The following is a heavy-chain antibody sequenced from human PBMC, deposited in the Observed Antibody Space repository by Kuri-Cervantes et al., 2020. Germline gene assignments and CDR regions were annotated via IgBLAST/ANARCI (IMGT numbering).Heavy chain of an antibody. D-gene: IGHD4-17*01. CDR1: GFTFSNYG. J-gene: IGHJ6*02. CDR2: IWYDGSNK. Sequence: GGSLRLSCAASGFTFSNYGMHWVRQAPGKGLEWVAVIWYDGSNKYYVDSVKGRFTISRDNSKNTLYLQMNSLRAEDTAVYYCARETNIYGDYGNYYGMDVWGQGTTVTVSS. CDR3: ARETNIYGDYGNYYGMDV. V-gene: IGHV3-33*01.